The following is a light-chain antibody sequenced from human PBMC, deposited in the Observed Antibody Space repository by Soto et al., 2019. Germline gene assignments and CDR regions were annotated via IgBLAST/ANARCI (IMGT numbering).Light chain of an antibody. V-gene: IGKV3-20*01. J-gene: IGKJ1*01. CDR2: GAS. CDR3: QQYGRSPRT. CDR1: ESVTSSY. Sequence: EIVLTQSPGTLSLSPGERATLSCRASESVTSSYLAWYQHKPGQAPRLLIYGASSRATGIPDRFSGSGSGTDFTLTISRLEPEDFAVYYWQQYGRSPRTFGQGTKVEIK.